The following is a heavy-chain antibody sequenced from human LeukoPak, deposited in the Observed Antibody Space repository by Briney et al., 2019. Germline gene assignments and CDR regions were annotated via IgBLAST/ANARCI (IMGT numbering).Heavy chain of an antibody. D-gene: IGHD2-2*02. V-gene: IGHV3-23*01. J-gene: IGHJ5*02. CDR3: AKASVAIPQYCNS. Sequence: GGSLRLSCAASGFTFSSYAMNWVRQAPGKGLEWVSTISGTGSSTYYADSAKGRFTISRDNSKDTLFLQLNSLTAADTAMYFCAKASVAIPQYCNSWGQGTLVTVSS. CDR2: ISGTGSST. CDR1: GFTFSSYA.